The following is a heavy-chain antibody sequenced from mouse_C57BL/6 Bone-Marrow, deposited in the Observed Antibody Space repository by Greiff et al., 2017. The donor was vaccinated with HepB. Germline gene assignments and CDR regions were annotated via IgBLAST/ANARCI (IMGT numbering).Heavy chain of an antibody. Sequence: EVQLQQSGPELVKPGASVKISCKASGYTFTDYYMNWVKQSHGKSLEWIGDINPNNGGTSYNQKFKGKATLTVDTSSSTAYMELRSLTSDDSAVYYCARDLWPYAMDYWGQGTSVTVSS. CDR3: ARDLWPYAMDY. D-gene: IGHD1-1*02. V-gene: IGHV1-26*01. CDR2: INPNNGGT. CDR1: GYTFTDYY. J-gene: IGHJ4*01.